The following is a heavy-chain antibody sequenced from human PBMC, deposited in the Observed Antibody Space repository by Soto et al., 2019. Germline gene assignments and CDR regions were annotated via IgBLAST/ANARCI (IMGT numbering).Heavy chain of an antibody. J-gene: IGHJ4*02. Sequence: EVQLLESGGGLVQPGGSLRLSCAASGFIFNAYAMTWVRQAPGKGREWVSAIGGSGGNTYYAAFVKGRFTISRDNSKDTVDLEMNRLRVDDTAVYFCARVASDYINSADHWGQGILVTVSS. CDR1: GFIFNAYA. V-gene: IGHV3-23*01. D-gene: IGHD4-4*01. CDR2: IGGSGGNT. CDR3: ARVASDYINSADH.